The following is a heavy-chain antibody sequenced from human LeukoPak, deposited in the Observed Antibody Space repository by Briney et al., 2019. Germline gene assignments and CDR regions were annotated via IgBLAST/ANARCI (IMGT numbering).Heavy chain of an antibody. V-gene: IGHV4-61*02. CDR2: IYTSGST. CDR3: ARAHRISVRGDPTSYFDY. D-gene: IGHD3-10*01. Sequence: SQTLSLTCTVSGGSISSGSYYWSWIRQPPGKGLEWIGRIYTSGSTNYNPSLKSRVTISVDTSKNQFSLKLSSVTAADTAVYYCARAHRISVRGDPTSYFDYWGQGTLVTVSS. CDR1: GGSISSGSYY. J-gene: IGHJ4*02.